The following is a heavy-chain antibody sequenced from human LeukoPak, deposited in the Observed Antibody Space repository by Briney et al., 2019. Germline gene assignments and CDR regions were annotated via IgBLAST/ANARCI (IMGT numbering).Heavy chain of an antibody. D-gene: IGHD2-2*01. V-gene: IGHV4-4*08. J-gene: IGHJ5*02. CDR2: VYSSGST. Sequence: PSETLSLTCTVSGGSISSYYWSWIRQPPGKGLEWIGYVYSSGSTNYNPSVKSRATISVDTSKNQFSLKLSSVTAADTAVYYCARDRGYCSSSSCYGGFDPWGQGTLVTVSS. CDR1: GGSISSYY. CDR3: ARDRGYCSSSSCYGGFDP.